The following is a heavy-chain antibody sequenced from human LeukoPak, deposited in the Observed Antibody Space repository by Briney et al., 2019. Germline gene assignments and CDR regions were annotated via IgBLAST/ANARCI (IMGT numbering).Heavy chain of an antibody. V-gene: IGHV1-58*02. CDR1: GFTFTISA. J-gene: IGHJ6*02. D-gene: IGHD3-3*01. Sequence: GASVTLSFTASGFTFTISAMQWVRQARGQRLEWIGWIAVGSGNTNYAQKFQERVTITRDMSTSTAYMELSSLRSEDTAVYYCAADFWSGYSPPYGMDVWGQGTTVTVSS. CDR3: AADFWSGYSPPYGMDV. CDR2: IAVGSGNT.